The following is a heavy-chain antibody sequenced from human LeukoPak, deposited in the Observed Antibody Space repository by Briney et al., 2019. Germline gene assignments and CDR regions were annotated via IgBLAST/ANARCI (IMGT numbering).Heavy chain of an antibody. Sequence: KPSETLSLTCSVSGGSISSYYWNWIRQPAGKGLEWIGRIYTSGSTNYNPSLKSRVTMSVDTSKNQFSLKLSSVTAADTAVYYCARARIVGPTNFDYWGQGTLVTVSS. D-gene: IGHD1-26*01. J-gene: IGHJ4*02. V-gene: IGHV4-4*07. CDR3: ARARIVGPTNFDY. CDR1: GGSISSYY. CDR2: IYTSGST.